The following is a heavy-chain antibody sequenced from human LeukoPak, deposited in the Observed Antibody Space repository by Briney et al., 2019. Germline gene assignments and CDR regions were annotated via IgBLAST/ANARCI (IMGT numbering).Heavy chain of an antibody. CDR1: GGRFKSYG. CDR3: ARDAQWELRAFDV. CDR2: IIPVFDRP. J-gene: IGHJ3*01. D-gene: IGHD1-26*01. Sequence: SVKVSCKTTGGRFKSYGFSWVRQAPGQGLEWMGGIIPVFDRPTCAQKFEGRVTITADKSTNTTYMEISSLTSDDTAVYYCARDAQWELRAFDVWGQGTMVIVSS. V-gene: IGHV1-69*06.